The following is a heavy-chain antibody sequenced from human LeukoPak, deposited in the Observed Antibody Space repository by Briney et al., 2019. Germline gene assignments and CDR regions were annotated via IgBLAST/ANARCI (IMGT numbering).Heavy chain of an antibody. D-gene: IGHD1-1*01. CDR1: GFTFSTYG. Sequence: GGSLRLSCAASGFTFSTYGMSCVRQAPGKGLEWVSGISSSGDSAYYADSVKGRFTISRDNSKSTLFLQMNSLTAEDTALYYRAKEFTKEWGQGTLVTVSS. V-gene: IGHV3-23*01. CDR3: AKEFTKE. J-gene: IGHJ4*02. CDR2: ISSSGDSA.